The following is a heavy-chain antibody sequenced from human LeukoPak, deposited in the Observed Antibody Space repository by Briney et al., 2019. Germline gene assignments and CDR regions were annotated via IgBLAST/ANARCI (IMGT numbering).Heavy chain of an antibody. CDR3: ARDPLFDWSKRGFDNWFDP. CDR2: IIPIFGTA. CDR1: GGTFSIYA. Sequence: ASVKVSFKASGGTFSIYAISWVRQAPGQGLEWMGGIIPIFGTANYAQKFQGRVTITADESTSTAYMELSSLRSEDTAVYYCARDPLFDWSKRGFDNWFDPWGQGTLVTVSS. D-gene: IGHD3-9*01. V-gene: IGHV1-69*13. J-gene: IGHJ5*02.